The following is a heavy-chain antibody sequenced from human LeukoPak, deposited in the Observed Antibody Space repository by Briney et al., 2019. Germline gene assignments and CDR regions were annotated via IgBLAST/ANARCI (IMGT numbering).Heavy chain of an antibody. V-gene: IGHV3-48*03. J-gene: IGHJ4*02. CDR2: ISSNDDTI. D-gene: IGHD5-24*01. Sequence: PGGSLRLSCAASGFTFSSYAIHLVRQAPGKGLEWVSYISSNDDTIYYAGSVKGRFTISRDNAKNSLYLQMNSLRAEDTAVYYCARGGKYLLYRRDGYNLKADYWGQGTLVTVSS. CDR1: GFTFSSYA. CDR3: ARGGKYLLYRRDGYNLKADY.